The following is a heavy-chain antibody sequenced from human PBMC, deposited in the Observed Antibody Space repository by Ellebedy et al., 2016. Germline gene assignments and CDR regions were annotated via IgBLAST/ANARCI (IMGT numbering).Heavy chain of an antibody. CDR3: ARWDYYDSEGMDV. V-gene: IGHV4-39*07. CDR1: GGSISSYY. Sequence: SETLSLTXTVSGGSISSYYWGWIRQPPGKGLEWIGSIYYSGSTYYNPSLKSRVTISVDTSKNQFSLKLSSVTAADTAVYYCARWDYYDSEGMDVWGQGTTVTVSS. CDR2: IYYSGST. J-gene: IGHJ6*02. D-gene: IGHD3-22*01.